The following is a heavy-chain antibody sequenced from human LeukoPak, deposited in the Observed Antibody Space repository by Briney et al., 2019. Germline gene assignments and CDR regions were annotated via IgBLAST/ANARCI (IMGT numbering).Heavy chain of an antibody. CDR2: INHSGST. Sequence: SETLSLTCAVYGGSFSGYYWSWIRQPPGKGLEWIGEINHSGSTNYNPSLKSRVTISVDTSKNQFSLKLSSVTAADTAVYYCARVIAAAGRGYGVDVWGQGTTVTVSS. V-gene: IGHV4-34*01. J-gene: IGHJ6*02. CDR3: ARVIAAAGRGYGVDV. CDR1: GGSFSGYY. D-gene: IGHD6-13*01.